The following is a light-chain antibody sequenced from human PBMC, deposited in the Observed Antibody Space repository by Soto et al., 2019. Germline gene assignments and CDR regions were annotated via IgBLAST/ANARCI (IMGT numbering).Light chain of an antibody. CDR1: SSDVGSYNL. CDR3: CAYEGSITRHLV. J-gene: IGLJ2*01. Sequence: QSALTQPASVSGSPGQSITISCTGTSSDVGSYNLVSWYQQHPGKAPKLMIYEGSKRPSGVSNRFSGSKSGNTASLTISGLQAEDEADYYCCAYEGSITRHLVLGGGTK. V-gene: IGLV2-23*01. CDR2: EGS.